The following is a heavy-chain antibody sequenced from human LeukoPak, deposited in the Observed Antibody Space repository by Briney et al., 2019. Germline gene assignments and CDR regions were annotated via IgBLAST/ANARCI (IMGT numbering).Heavy chain of an antibody. V-gene: IGHV4-39*07. CDR3: ARVVYYYDSSGYYPSDY. CDR1: GGSISSSTTYY. D-gene: IGHD3-22*01. J-gene: IGHJ4*02. Sequence: SETLSLTCTVSGGSISSSTTYYWGWIRQPPGKGLEWIGSIYHSGSTYYNPSLKSRVTISVDTSKNQFSLKLSSVTAADTAVYYCARVVYYYDSSGYYPSDYWGQGTLVTVSS. CDR2: IYHSGST.